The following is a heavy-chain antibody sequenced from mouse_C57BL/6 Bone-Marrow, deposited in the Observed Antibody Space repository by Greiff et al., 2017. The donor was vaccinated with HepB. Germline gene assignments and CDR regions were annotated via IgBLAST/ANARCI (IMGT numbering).Heavy chain of an antibody. CDR3: ARNVITTVVGAMDY. V-gene: IGHV2-2*01. D-gene: IGHD1-1*01. CDR1: GFSLTSYG. CDR2: IWSGGST. J-gene: IGHJ4*01. Sequence: VKLMESGPGLVQPSQSLSITCKVSGFSLTSYGVHWVRQSPGKGLEWLGVIWSGGSTDYNAAFISRLSIIKDNSKSQVFFKMNSLQADDTAIYYCARNVITTVVGAMDYWGQGTSVTVSS.